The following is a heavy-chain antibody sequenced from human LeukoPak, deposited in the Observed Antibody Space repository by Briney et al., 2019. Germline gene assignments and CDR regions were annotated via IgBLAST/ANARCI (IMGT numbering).Heavy chain of an antibody. V-gene: IGHV4-39*01. CDR1: GGSISSSSYY. CDR3: ARQATYCSSTSCYKAVDAFDI. CDR2: MYYSGRT. D-gene: IGHD2-2*02. J-gene: IGHJ3*02. Sequence: TSETLSLTCTVSGGSISSSSYYWGWIRQPPGKGLEWIGSMYYSGRTYYNPSLKSRVTISVDTSKNQFSLKLSSVTAADTAVYYCARQATYCSSTSCYKAVDAFDIWGQGTMVTVSS.